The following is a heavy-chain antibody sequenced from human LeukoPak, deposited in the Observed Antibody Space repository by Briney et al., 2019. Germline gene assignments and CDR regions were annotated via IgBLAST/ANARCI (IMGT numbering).Heavy chain of an antibody. CDR2: INHSGST. D-gene: IGHD3-22*01. J-gene: IGHJ4*02. V-gene: IGHV4-34*01. CDR3: ARGLVYDSSGRLDY. CDR1: GGSFSGYY. Sequence: SETLSLTCAVYGGSFSGYYWSWIRQPPGKGLEWIGEINHSGSTNYNPSLKSRVTISVDTSKNQFSLKLSSVTAADTAVYYCARGLVYDSSGRLDYWGQGTLVTVSS.